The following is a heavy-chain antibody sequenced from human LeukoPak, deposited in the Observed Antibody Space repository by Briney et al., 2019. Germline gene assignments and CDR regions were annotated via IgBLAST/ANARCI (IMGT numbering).Heavy chain of an antibody. CDR3: ARLMPGDYYYYYYGMDV. V-gene: IGHV4-59*08. Sequence: SETLSLTCTVSGGSISSYYWSWIRQPSGKGLEWIGYIYYSGSTNYTPSLKSRVTISVDTSKNQFSLKLSSVTAADTAVYYCARLMPGDYYYYYYGMDVWGQGTTVTVSS. CDR2: IYYSGST. CDR1: GGSISSYY. J-gene: IGHJ6*02. D-gene: IGHD4-17*01.